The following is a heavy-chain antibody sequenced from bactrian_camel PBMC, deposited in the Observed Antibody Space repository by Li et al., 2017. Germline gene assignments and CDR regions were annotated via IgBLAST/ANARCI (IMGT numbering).Heavy chain of an antibody. V-gene: IGHV3S57*01. D-gene: IGHD4*01. CDR3: AVDCGKGSEYFGPYIY. Sequence: HVQLVESGGGSVQAGGSLTLSCELSGHRNNPYCMGWFRQAPGKERMAFAAIDTDGRTSYADSVKGRFTISRDDAKNTLYLQMNNLKPEDTAMYICAVDCGKGSEYFGPYIYWGRGTQVTVS. CDR2: IDTDGRT. J-gene: IGHJ4*01. CDR1: GHRNNPYC.